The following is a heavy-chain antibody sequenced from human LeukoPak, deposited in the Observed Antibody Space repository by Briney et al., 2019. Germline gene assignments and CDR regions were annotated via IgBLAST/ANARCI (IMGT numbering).Heavy chain of an antibody. CDR1: GFTFSSYS. V-gene: IGHV3-21*01. D-gene: IGHD3-9*01. CDR3: AKARSRNFAPTPFDY. Sequence: GGSLRLSCAASGFTFSSYSMNWVRQAPGKGLEWVSSISSSSSYIYYADSVKGRFSISRDNSKNTLYLQMNSLRAEDTAVYYCAKARSRNFAPTPFDYWGQGTLVAVSS. CDR2: ISSSSSYI. J-gene: IGHJ4*02.